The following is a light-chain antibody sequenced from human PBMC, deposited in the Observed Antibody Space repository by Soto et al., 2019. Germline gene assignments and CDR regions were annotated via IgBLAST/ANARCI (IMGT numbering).Light chain of an antibody. CDR3: QQYNNYFT. Sequence: DIQMTXXPSTXSASVGDRVTITCRASQSISSWLAWYQQKPGKAPKLLIYKASSLERGVPSRFSGTGSGTEFTLTISSLQPDDSATYYCQQYNNYFTFGPGTKVDVK. CDR1: QSISSW. CDR2: KAS. V-gene: IGKV1-5*03. J-gene: IGKJ3*01.